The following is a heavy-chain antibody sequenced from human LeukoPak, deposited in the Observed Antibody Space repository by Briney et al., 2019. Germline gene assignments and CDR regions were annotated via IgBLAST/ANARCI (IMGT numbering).Heavy chain of an antibody. CDR2: INWNGRSI. CDR3: ARGRYDFWSGYYTFDY. Sequence: GGSLRLSCAASRFTFDEYGMSWVRQTAGKGLEWVSGINWNGRSIGYADSVKGRFTVSRDNAKNSLYLQMNSLRAEDTAVYYCARGRYDFWSGYYTFDYWGQGTLVTVSS. D-gene: IGHD3-3*01. V-gene: IGHV3-20*04. J-gene: IGHJ4*02. CDR1: RFTFDEYG.